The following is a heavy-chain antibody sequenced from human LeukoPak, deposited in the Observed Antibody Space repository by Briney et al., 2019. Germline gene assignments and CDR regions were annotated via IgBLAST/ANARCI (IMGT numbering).Heavy chain of an antibody. Sequence: SETLSLTCTVSGGSISSFYWSWIRQPPGKGLEWIGYIYNSESTSYNPSLKSGVTISVDTSKNQFSLMLTSVTASGTAMYYCARHCSGGTCPLSFDAFDIWGQGTMVTVSS. CDR3: ARHCSGGTCPLSFDAFDI. CDR1: GGSISSFY. D-gene: IGHD2-15*01. CDR2: IYNSEST. V-gene: IGHV4-59*08. J-gene: IGHJ3*02.